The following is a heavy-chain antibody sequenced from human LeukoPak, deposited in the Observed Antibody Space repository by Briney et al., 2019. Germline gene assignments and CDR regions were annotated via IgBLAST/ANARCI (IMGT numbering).Heavy chain of an antibody. CDR2: IYSSGST. V-gene: IGHV4-61*02. J-gene: IGHJ5*02. CDR1: GGSISSGSYY. CDR3: AREGLRMVRGIIPKEAWGWFDP. Sequence: SETLSLNCTVSGGSISSGSYYWNWIRQPAGKGLEWIGRIYSSGSTNYNPSLKSRVAISVDTSKNQFSLKLSSVTAADTAVYYCAREGLRMVRGIIPKEAWGWFDPWGQGTLVTVSS. D-gene: IGHD3-10*01.